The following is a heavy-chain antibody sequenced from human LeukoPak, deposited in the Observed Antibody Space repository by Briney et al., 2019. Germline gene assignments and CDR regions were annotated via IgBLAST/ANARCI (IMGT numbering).Heavy chain of an antibody. D-gene: IGHD6-19*01. CDR3: ARDPVAVAQIPYYFDY. Sequence: PGGSLRLSCAASGFTFSSYWMSWVRQAPGKGLEWVANIKQDGSEKYYVDSVKGRFTISRDNAKNSLYLQMNSLRAEDTAVYYCARDPVAVAQIPYYFDYWGQGTLVTVSS. CDR2: IKQDGSEK. V-gene: IGHV3-7*01. J-gene: IGHJ4*02. CDR1: GFTFSSYW.